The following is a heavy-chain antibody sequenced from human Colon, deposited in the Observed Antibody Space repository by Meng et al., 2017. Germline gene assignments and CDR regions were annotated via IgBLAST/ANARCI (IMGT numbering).Heavy chain of an antibody. J-gene: IGHJ5*02. V-gene: IGHV4-34*01. D-gene: IGHD6-19*01. Sequence: QEQLQQWGAGRLKPSETLSLTCAGYGGSFSGYYLSWIRQPPGKGLEWIGEINHSGSTNYNPSLKSRVTISVDTSKNQFSLKLSSVTAADTAVYYCVRSSGWVRTGFDPWGQGTLVTVSS. CDR2: INHSGST. CDR1: GGSFSGYY. CDR3: VRSSGWVRTGFDP.